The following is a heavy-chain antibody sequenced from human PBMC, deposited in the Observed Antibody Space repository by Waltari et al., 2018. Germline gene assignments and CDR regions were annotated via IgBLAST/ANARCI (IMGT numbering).Heavy chain of an antibody. J-gene: IGHJ4*02. CDR2: MSWNGDSR. D-gene: IGHD3-3*01. Sequence: EVRLEESGGGLVQPGRYLRLPCVASGFRVDDHAMLVARQAPGKGLEGVSIMSWNGDSRGYADSVKGRFTISRDNARNSLYLQMNSLRIEDTAFYYCVKDSASFWSGYPVVFDYWGQGTPVTVSS. CDR3: VKDSASFWSGYPVVFDY. CDR1: GFRVDDHA. V-gene: IGHV3-9*01.